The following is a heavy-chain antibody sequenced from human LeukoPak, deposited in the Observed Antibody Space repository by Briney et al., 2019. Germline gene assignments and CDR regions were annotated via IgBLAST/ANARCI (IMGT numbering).Heavy chain of an antibody. Sequence: GSSVKVSCKASGGTFSSYAISWVRQAPGQGLEWVGGIIPIFGTANYAQKFQGRVTITADESTSTAYMELGSLRSEDTAVYYCASQNPIVVVPAAKGHFFDYWGQGTLVTVSS. J-gene: IGHJ4*02. CDR1: GGTFSSYA. D-gene: IGHD2-2*01. V-gene: IGHV1-69*01. CDR3: ASQNPIVVVPAAKGHFFDY. CDR2: IIPIFGTA.